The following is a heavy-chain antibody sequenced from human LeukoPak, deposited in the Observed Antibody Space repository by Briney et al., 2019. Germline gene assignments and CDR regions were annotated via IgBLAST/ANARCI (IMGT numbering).Heavy chain of an antibody. V-gene: IGHV1-8*01. J-gene: IGHJ4*02. Sequence: ASVTVSFKASGYTFTSYDINWVRQASGQGLEWMGWMNPNSGNTGYAQKFQGRVTMTRNTSISTAYMELSSLRSEDTAVYYCARGQKSALTYGSGTYAYYFDYWGQGTLVTVSS. CDR1: GYTFTSYD. CDR2: MNPNSGNT. D-gene: IGHD3-10*01. CDR3: ARGQKSALTYGSGTYAYYFDY.